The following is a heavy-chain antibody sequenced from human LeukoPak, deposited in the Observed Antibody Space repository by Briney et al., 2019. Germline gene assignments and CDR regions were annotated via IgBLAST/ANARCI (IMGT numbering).Heavy chain of an antibody. CDR2: INPNSGGT. J-gene: IGHJ1*01. CDR3: ARGTYYYDSSGYYEYFQH. Sequence: GASVKVSCKASGYTFTGYYMHWVRQALGQGLEWMGWINPNSGGTNYAQKFQGRVTMTRDTSISTAYMELSRLRSDDTAVYYCARGTYYYDSSGYYEYFQHWGQGTLVTVSS. D-gene: IGHD3-22*01. CDR1: GYTFTGYY. V-gene: IGHV1-2*02.